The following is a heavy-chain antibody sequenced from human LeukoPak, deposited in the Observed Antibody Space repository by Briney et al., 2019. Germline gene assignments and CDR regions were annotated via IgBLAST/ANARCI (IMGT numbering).Heavy chain of an antibody. Sequence: GASVKVSCKASGYTFTGYYMHWVRPAPGQGLEWMGWINPNSGGTNYAQKFQGRVTMTRDTSISTAYMELSRLRSDDTAVYYCAREYVDTAMVPTFDYWGQGTLVTVSS. CDR3: AREYVDTAMVPTFDY. V-gene: IGHV1-2*02. J-gene: IGHJ4*02. CDR2: INPNSGGT. D-gene: IGHD5-18*01. CDR1: GYTFTGYY.